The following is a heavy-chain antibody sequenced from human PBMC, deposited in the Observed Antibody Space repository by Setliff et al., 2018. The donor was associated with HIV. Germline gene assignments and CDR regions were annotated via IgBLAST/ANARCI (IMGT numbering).Heavy chain of an antibody. J-gene: IGHJ4*02. CDR3: ARDTSSSY. D-gene: IGHD2-2*01. V-gene: IGHV1-2*06. CDR2: FHPYSGHT. Sequence: VKVSCKASGYTFNNYFLHWVRQAPGQGLEWMGRFHPYSGHTNYAQNFQGRVTMTMDASITTVYMELSRLTSDDTAVYFCARDTSSSYWGQGTPVTVSS. CDR1: GYTFNNYF.